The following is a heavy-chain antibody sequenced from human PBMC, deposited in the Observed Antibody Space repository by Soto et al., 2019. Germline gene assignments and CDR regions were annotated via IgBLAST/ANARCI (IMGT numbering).Heavy chain of an antibody. Sequence: GGSLRLSCATSGFTFSRYWIHWVRQAPGEGLVWVSRISGDGTNTDYAESVKGRFTISRDIARSTVFLQMNSLRAEDSAVYYCARLGFVGEGDFWGQGIQVTVSS. CDR2: ISGDGTNT. CDR3: ARLGFVGEGDF. D-gene: IGHD3-16*01. J-gene: IGHJ4*02. CDR1: GFTFSRYW. V-gene: IGHV3-74*01.